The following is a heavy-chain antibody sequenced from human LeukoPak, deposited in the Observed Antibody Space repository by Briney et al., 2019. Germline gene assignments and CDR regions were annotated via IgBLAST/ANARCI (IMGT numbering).Heavy chain of an antibody. CDR3: ARLWFGELLYLGPYYFDY. J-gene: IGHJ4*02. V-gene: IGHV4-39*01. CDR1: GGSISSSSYY. D-gene: IGHD3-10*01. Sequence: SETLSLTCTVSGGSISSSSYYWGWIRQPPGEGLEWIGSIYYSGSTYYNPSLKSRVTISVDTSKNQFSLKLSSVTAADTAVYYCARLWFGELLYLGPYYFDYWGQGTLVTVSS. CDR2: IYYSGST.